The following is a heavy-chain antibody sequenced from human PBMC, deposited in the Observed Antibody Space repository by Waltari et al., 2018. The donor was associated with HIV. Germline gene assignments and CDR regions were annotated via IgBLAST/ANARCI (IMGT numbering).Heavy chain of an antibody. Sequence: QAQLAQSGAEVKKPGASVKVSCKASGYTFTSYGIRWVRPAPGQGLEWLGWISAYNGNTNYAQKLQGRVTMTTDTSTSTAYMELRSLRSDDTAVYYCARVGCSSASCYSGWFDPWGQGTLVTVSS. D-gene: IGHD2-2*01. CDR1: GYTFTSYG. CDR3: ARVGCSSASCYSGWFDP. J-gene: IGHJ5*02. CDR2: ISAYNGNT. V-gene: IGHV1-18*01.